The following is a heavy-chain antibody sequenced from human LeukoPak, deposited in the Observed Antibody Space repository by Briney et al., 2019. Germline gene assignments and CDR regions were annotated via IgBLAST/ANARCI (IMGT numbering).Heavy chain of an antibody. CDR3: ASGDDY. CDR1: GLTFSSYA. Sequence: PGGSLRLSCAASGLTFSSYAMHWVRQAPGKGLEWVAVISSDGNKQYYADSVKGRFTISRDNSKNTVSLQMNSLRAEDAAAYYCASGDDYWGQGTLVTVSS. J-gene: IGHJ4*02. V-gene: IGHV3-30*04. CDR2: ISSDGNKQ. D-gene: IGHD7-27*01.